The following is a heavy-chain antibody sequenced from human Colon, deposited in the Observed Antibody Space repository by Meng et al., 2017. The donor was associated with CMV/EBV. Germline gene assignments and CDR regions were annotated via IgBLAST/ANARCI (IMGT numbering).Heavy chain of an antibody. CDR2: IHGDDTN. CDR1: GFSLNTITVS. CDR3: VQRHSSSTGEDH. J-gene: IGHJ4*02. D-gene: IGHD6-6*01. V-gene: IGHV2-5*02. Sequence: IYLTESWPTLVNPTQTLTLTCSFSGFSLNTITVSVGLIRQPPGQALEWLALIHGDDTNEYNPSLSNRLTVTRDTSKNQVFLTLTNVDPVDTGTYYCVQRHSSSTGEDHWGQGTLVTVFS.